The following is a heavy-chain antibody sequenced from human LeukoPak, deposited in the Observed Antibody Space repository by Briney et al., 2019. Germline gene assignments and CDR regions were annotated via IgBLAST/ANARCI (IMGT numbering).Heavy chain of an antibody. Sequence: GGLLRLSCAASVFTFSSYAMSWGRQAPGKGLEWVSAISGSGGSTYYADSVKGRFTISRDNSKNTLYLQMNSLRAEDTAVYYCAKDRHSGWYPAYYFDYWGQGTLVTVSS. D-gene: IGHD6-19*01. CDR2: ISGSGGST. CDR3: AKDRHSGWYPAYYFDY. V-gene: IGHV3-23*01. CDR1: VFTFSSYA. J-gene: IGHJ4*02.